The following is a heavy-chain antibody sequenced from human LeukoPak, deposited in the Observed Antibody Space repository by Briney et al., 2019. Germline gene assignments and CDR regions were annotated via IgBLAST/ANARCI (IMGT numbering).Heavy chain of an antibody. J-gene: IGHJ4*02. CDR3: ARDDYGGNSGLFDY. CDR1: GYTFTSYY. Sequence: ASVKVSCKASGYTFTSYYMHWVRQAPGQGLEWMGWISAYNGHTKYAQKFQGRVTMTTDTSASTAYMELRSLRSDDTAVYYCARDDYGGNSGLFDYWGQGTQVTVSS. CDR2: ISAYNGHT. D-gene: IGHD4-23*01. V-gene: IGHV1-18*04.